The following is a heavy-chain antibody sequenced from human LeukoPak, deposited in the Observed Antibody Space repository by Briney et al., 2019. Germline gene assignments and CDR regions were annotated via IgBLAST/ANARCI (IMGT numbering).Heavy chain of an antibody. J-gene: IGHJ4*02. CDR2: ISYDGSNK. D-gene: IGHD3-22*01. CDR3: AKEVVVASRTFDY. CDR1: GFTFSSYG. V-gene: IGHV3-30*18. Sequence: GGSLRLSCAASGFTFSSYGMHWVRQTPGKGLEWVAVISYDGSNKYYADSVKGRFTISRDNSKNTLYLQMNSLRAEDTAVYYCAKEVVVASRTFDYWGQGTLVTVSS.